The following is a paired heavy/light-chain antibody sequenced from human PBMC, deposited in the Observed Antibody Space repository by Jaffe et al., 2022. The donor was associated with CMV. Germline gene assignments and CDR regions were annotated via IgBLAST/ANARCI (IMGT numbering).Light chain of an antibody. CDR1: QGVSSY. CDR3: HQRSEWPLT. V-gene: IGKV3-11*01. J-gene: IGKJ5*01. CDR2: GAS. Sequence: EIVLTQSPATLSLSPGERATLSCRASQGVSSYLAWYRQKPGQAPRLLIYGASNRATGIPARVSGSGSGTDFTLTISSLEPEDVAVYYCHQRSEWPLTFGQGTRLEIK.
Heavy chain of an antibody. CDR3: VRGRLSGELWFGY. CDR1: GFTVSSHY. CDR2: IYPGNST. V-gene: IGHV3-53*02. D-gene: IGHD3-16*01. J-gene: IGHJ4*02. Sequence: EVQLVETGGDLIQPGGSLRLSCAASGFTVSSHYMGWVRQAPGKGLEWVSIIYPGNSTNYADSVKGRFSISRDNSKNTLSLQMNSLRPEDTAVYYCVRGRLSGELWFGYWGQGTLVTVSS.